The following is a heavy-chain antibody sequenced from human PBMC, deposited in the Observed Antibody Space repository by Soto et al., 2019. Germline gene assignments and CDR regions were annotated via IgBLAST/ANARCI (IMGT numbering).Heavy chain of an antibody. CDR3: AKDKDWSGVYGMDV. D-gene: IGHD3-3*01. J-gene: IGHJ6*02. Sequence: WWSLRLSCSASVFTFSSYAMSWWRQAPGKGLEWVTGINGGSTPYYADSVKGRFTISRDNSKNTLYLQMNSLRAEDTAVYYCAKDKDWSGVYGMDVWGQGTTVTVSS. CDR1: VFTFSSYA. CDR2: INGGSTP. V-gene: IGHV3-23*01.